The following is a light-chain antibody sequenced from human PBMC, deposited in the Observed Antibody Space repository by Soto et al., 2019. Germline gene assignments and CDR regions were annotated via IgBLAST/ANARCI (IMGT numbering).Light chain of an antibody. Sequence: EIVLTPSPATLSLAPGERATFSCRASQSVSTYLPWYPQKPGQAPRLPTYDASPRATAIPARFTGSGSRTDFTLTIPSLEPEDFAVYYCQQRSNWPPWTFGQGTKV. CDR2: DAS. V-gene: IGKV3-11*01. J-gene: IGKJ1*01. CDR3: QQRSNWPPWT. CDR1: QSVSTY.